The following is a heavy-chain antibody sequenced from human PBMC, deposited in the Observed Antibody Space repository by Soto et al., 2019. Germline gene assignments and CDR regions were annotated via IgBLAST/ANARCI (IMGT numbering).Heavy chain of an antibody. J-gene: IGHJ6*02. D-gene: IGHD5-18*01. V-gene: IGHV4-4*02. CDR1: GGSVSSSNW. CDR2: IYHSGST. CDR3: ARGIPSIYYYSYGMDV. Sequence: QVQLQESGPGLVKPSGTLSLTCAVSGGSVSSSNWWSWVRQPPGMGLEWIGEIYHSGSTNYNPSLKRRVTIAVDTSKNQFSMKLSSVNAADTAVYYCARGIPSIYYYSYGMDVWGQGTTVTVSS.